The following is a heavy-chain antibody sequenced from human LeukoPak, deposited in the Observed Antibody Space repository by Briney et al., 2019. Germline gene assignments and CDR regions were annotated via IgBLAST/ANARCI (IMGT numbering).Heavy chain of an antibody. V-gene: IGHV4-34*01. CDR3: ARDYYGSGSYHFDY. J-gene: IGHJ4*02. CDR1: GGSFSGYY. Sequence: PSETLSLTCAVYGGSFSGYYWSWIRQPPGKGLEWIAEINHSGSTYYNPSLKSRVAISVDTSKNQFSLKLSSVTAADTAVYYCARDYYGSGSYHFDYWGQGTLVTVSS. D-gene: IGHD3-10*01. CDR2: INHSGST.